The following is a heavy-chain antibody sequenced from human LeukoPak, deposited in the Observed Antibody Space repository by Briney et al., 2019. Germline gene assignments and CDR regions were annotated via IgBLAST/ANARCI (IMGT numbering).Heavy chain of an antibody. CDR2: TYYSGST. CDR3: AGVPPVNSNWFDP. J-gene: IGHJ5*02. CDR1: GGSISSSSYY. Sequence: SETLSLTCTVSGGSISSSSYYWGWIRQPPGKGLEWIGSTYYSGSTYYNPPRKSRVTISVDTSKNQFSLKLSSVTAADTAVYYCAGVPPVNSNWFDPWGQGTLVTVSS. D-gene: IGHD4-23*01. V-gene: IGHV4-39*07.